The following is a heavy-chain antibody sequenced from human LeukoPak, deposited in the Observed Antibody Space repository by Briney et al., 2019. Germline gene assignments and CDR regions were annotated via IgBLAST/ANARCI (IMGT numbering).Heavy chain of an antibody. V-gene: IGHV1-2*02. Sequence: ASVKVSCEASGYSFTGYYMHWVRQAPGQGLEWMGWLNPNSGGTNYAQKFQGRVTMTRDTSIGTAYMELSRLRSDDTAVYYCARHYYYGMDVWGQGTTVTVSS. CDR3: ARHYYYGMDV. J-gene: IGHJ6*02. CDR2: LNPNSGGT. CDR1: GYSFTGYY.